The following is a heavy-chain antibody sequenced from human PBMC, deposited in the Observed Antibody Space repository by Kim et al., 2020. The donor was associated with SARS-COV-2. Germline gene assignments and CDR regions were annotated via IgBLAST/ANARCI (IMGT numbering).Heavy chain of an antibody. CDR1: GGSISSYY. D-gene: IGHD2-2*01. Sequence: SETLSLTCTVSGGSISSYYWSWIRQPPGKGLEWIGYIYYSGSTNYNPSLKSRVTISVDTSKNQFSLKLSSVTAADTAVYYCARHGQVVEGRSYHQLGNWFDPWGQGTLVTVSS. CDR2: IYYSGST. CDR3: ARHGQVVEGRSYHQLGNWFDP. V-gene: IGHV4-59*08. J-gene: IGHJ5*02.